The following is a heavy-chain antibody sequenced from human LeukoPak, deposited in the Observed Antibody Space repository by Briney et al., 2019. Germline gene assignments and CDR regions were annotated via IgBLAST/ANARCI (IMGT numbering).Heavy chain of an antibody. CDR2: ISGSGGST. CDR1: GFTFSSYA. CDR3: AKESIAVAAEVPVGYYYGMDV. D-gene: IGHD6-19*01. J-gene: IGHJ6*02. Sequence: PGASLRLSCAASGFTFSSYAMSWVRQAPGKGLEWVSAISGSGGSTYYADSVKGRFTISRDNSKNTLYLQMNSLRAEDTAVYYCAKESIAVAAEVPVGYYYGMDVWGQGTTVTVSS. V-gene: IGHV3-23*01.